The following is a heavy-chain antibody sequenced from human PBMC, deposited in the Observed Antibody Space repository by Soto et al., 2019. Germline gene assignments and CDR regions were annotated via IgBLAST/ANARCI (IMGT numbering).Heavy chain of an antibody. CDR2: VTYDGSNK. V-gene: IGHV3-30*18. CDR1: GFTFSNYG. Sequence: QVQLVESGGGVVQPGRSLRLSCAASGFTFSNYGMHWVRQAPGKGLEWVAVVTYDGSNKYYADSVKGRFTISRDNSKNTLYLQMNSLRPADTAVYYCTKPQSVEDSENFQHWGQGTLVTVSS. CDR3: TKPQSVEDSENFQH. D-gene: IGHD6-6*01. J-gene: IGHJ1*01.